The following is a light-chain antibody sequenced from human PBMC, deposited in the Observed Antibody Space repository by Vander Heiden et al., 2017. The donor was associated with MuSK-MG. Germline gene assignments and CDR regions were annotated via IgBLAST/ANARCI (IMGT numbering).Light chain of an antibody. CDR1: ESVSSN. CDR3: QQYNNWPIT. J-gene: IGKJ5*01. V-gene: IGKV3-15*01. CDR2: GGS. Sequence: EIVMTQSPATLSVSPGEGATLSCRASESVSSNLAWYQQKPGQAPGLLIYGGSSRATGTPVRISGSGSGTEFTLTISSLQSEDSAVYYCQQYNNWPITFGQGTRLDIK.